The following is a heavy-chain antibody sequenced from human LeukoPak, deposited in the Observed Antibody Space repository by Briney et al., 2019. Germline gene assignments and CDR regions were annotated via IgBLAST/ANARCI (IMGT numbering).Heavy chain of an antibody. D-gene: IGHD4-23*01. CDR2: ISSSGGSI. Sequence: GGSLRLSCAASGFTFSDYYMSWIRQAPGKGLEWVSYISSSGGSIYYADSVKGRFTISRDNAKNSPYLQMNTLRADDTAVYYCARASVVTSPFDYWGQGTLVTVSS. J-gene: IGHJ4*02. CDR3: ARASVVTSPFDY. CDR1: GFTFSDYY. V-gene: IGHV3-11*01.